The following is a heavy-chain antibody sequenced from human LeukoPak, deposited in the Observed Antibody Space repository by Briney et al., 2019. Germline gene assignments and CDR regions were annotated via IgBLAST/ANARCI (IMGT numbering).Heavy chain of an antibody. D-gene: IGHD3-3*01. CDR2: INPNSGGT. CDR1: GNTFIDYY. CDR3: ARDRLRLLEFGQDKPNWFDP. J-gene: IGHJ5*02. Sequence: ASVKVSCKASGNTFIDYYTHWVRQAPGQGLEWVGRINPNSGGTNYAQKFQGRVTMTIDTSINTSYMELNRLTSDDTAVYYCARDRLRLLEFGQDKPNWFDPWGQGTLVTVSS. V-gene: IGHV1-2*06.